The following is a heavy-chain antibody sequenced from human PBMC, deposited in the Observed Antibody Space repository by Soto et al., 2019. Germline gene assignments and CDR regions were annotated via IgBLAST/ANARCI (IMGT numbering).Heavy chain of an antibody. J-gene: IGHJ3*02. CDR1: GASISSSY. CDR2: VYYSGST. Sequence: SETLSLTCTVSGASISSSYWSWIRQSPGKGLEWIGYVYYSGSTNYNPSLKSRVTISVDTSKNQFSLKLSSVTAADTAVYYCARGYYDSRGQSNTFEIWGQGTMVTVSS. CDR3: ARGYYDSRGQSNTFEI. V-gene: IGHV4-59*01. D-gene: IGHD3-22*01.